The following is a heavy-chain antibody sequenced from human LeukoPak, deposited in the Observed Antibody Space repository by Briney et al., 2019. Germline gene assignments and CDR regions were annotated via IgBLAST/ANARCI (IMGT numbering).Heavy chain of an antibody. CDR2: ISGSGGST. D-gene: IGHD6-13*01. Sequence: GSLRLSCAASGFTFSSYGMSWVRQAPGKGLEWVSAISGSGGSTYYADSVKGRFTISRDNSKNTLYLQMNSLRAEDTAVYYCAKEGSSWYLFYYYYYYMDVWGKGTTVTISS. CDR1: GFTFSSYG. CDR3: AKEGSSWYLFYYYYYYMDV. J-gene: IGHJ6*03. V-gene: IGHV3-23*01.